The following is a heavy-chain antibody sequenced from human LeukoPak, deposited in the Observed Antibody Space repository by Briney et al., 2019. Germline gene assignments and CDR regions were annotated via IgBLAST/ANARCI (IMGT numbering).Heavy chain of an antibody. J-gene: IGHJ6*03. CDR3: ARGPYYYYMDV. CDR2: INHSGST. V-gene: IGHV4-34*01. Sequence: SETLSLTCAVYGGSFSGYYWSWIRQPPGRGLEWIGEINHSGSTNYNPSLKSRVTISVDTSKNQFSLKLSSVTAADTAVYYCARGPYYYYMDVWGKGTTVTVSS. CDR1: GGSFSGYY.